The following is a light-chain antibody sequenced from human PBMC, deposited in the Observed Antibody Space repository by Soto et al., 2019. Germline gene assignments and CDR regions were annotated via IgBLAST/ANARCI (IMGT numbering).Light chain of an antibody. V-gene: IGKV3-20*01. CDR1: QSVSSSY. CDR3: QQYGSSLPWT. CDR2: GAS. J-gene: IGKJ1*01. Sequence: EIVLTQSPGTLSLSPGERATLSCRASQSVSSSYLAWYQQKPGQAPRLLIYGASSRATRIPDRFSGSGSGKEFTLTISRLEPEDFAVDYCQQYGSSLPWTFGQGTKVEIK.